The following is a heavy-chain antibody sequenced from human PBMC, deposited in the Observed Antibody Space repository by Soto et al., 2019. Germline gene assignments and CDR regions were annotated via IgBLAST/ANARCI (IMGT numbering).Heavy chain of an antibody. CDR3: ARGGWDDAFDI. V-gene: IGHV4-34*01. CDR2: INHSGST. D-gene: IGHD6-19*01. J-gene: IGHJ3*02. CDR1: GGSFSGYY. Sequence: PSETLSLICAVYGGSFSGYYWSWIRQPPGKGLEWIGEINHSGSTNYNPSLKSRVTISVDTSKNQFSLKLSSVTAADTAVYYCARGGWDDAFDIWGQGTMVTVSS.